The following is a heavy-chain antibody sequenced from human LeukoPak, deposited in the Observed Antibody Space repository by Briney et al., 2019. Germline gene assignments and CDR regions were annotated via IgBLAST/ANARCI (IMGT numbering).Heavy chain of an antibody. CDR1: GGSIRSYF. CDR2: VYYSGST. D-gene: IGHD2-2*01. V-gene: IGHV4-59*08. J-gene: IGHJ4*02. CDR3: ARRPAGTSHFDY. Sequence: KPSETLSLTCTVSGGSIRSYFWSWIRQPPGKGLEWIGYVYYSGSTNYNPSLKSRVTISVDTSKKQFSLKLSSVTAADTAVYYCARRPAGTSHFDYWGQGTLVTVSS.